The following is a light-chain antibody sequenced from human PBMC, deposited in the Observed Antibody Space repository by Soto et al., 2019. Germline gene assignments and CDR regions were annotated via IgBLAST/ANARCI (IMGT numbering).Light chain of an antibody. Sequence: QSALTRPASVSGSPGQSITISCTGTSSDVGGYNYVSWYQQHPGKAPKLIIFEVSYRPSGISNRFSASKSGDTASLTISGLQADDEADYYCCSYTDSRTHIFGSGTRSPS. CDR1: SSDVGGYNY. CDR3: CSYTDSRTHI. V-gene: IGLV2-14*01. CDR2: EVS. J-gene: IGLJ1*01.